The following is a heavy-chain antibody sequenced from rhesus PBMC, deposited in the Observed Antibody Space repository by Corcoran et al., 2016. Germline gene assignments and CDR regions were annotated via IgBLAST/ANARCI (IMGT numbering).Heavy chain of an antibody. CDR2: IYGGSGNT. Sequence: QVQLQESGPGLVKPSETLSLTCAVSGGSISDNYYWNWIRQPPGKGLEWIGKIYGGSGNTSYNPSLKSRVSISKGPSKNQFSRKVSSVTAADTAVFYCAGVGISAGHQGDLWGQGLLVTVSA. J-gene: IGHJ4*01. D-gene: IGHD6-13*01. CDR3: AGVGISAGHQGDL. V-gene: IGHV4S9*01. CDR1: GGSISDNYY.